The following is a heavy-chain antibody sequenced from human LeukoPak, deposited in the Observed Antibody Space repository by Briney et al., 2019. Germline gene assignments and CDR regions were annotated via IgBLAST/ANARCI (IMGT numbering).Heavy chain of an antibody. CDR3: ARAGGSSAFNWFDP. V-gene: IGHV4-39*07. CDR1: GGSISSGGYY. CDR2: INHSGST. D-gene: IGHD6-19*01. J-gene: IGHJ5*02. Sequence: DPSETLSLTCTVSGGSISSGGYYWSWIRQPPGKGLEWIGEINHSGSTNYNPSLKSRVTISVDTSKNQFSLKLSSVTAADTAVYYCARAGGSSAFNWFDPWGQGTLVTVSS.